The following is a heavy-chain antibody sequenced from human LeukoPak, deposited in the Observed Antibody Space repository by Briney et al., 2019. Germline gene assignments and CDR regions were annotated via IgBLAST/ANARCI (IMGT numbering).Heavy chain of an antibody. CDR1: GGSFSGYY. D-gene: IGHD6-13*01. Sequence: SETLSLTCGVYGGSFSGYYWSWIRQVPGKGLEWIGEINHSGSTNYNPSLKSRVTISVDTSKNQFSLKLSSVTAADTAVYYCARGRVFGDSSWYSDFDYWGQGTLVTVSS. V-gene: IGHV4-34*01. CDR2: INHSGST. CDR3: ARGRVFGDSSWYSDFDY. J-gene: IGHJ4*02.